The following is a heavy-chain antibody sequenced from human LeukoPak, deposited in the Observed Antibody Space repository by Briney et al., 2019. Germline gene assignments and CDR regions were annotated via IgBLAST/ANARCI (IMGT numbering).Heavy chain of an antibody. CDR2: ISGSGGST. Sequence: GGSLRLSCAASGFTFSSYAMGWVRQAPGKGLEWVSAISGSGGSTYYADSVKGRFTISRDNSKNTLYLQMNSLRAEDTAVYYCAKRRGLELLYYYYMDVWGKGTTVTVSS. CDR3: AKRRGLELLYYYYMDV. D-gene: IGHD1-7*01. J-gene: IGHJ6*03. V-gene: IGHV3-23*01. CDR1: GFTFSSYA.